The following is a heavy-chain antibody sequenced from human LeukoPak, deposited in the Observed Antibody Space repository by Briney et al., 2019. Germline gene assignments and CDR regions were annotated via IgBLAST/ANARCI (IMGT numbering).Heavy chain of an antibody. V-gene: IGHV1-69*10. CDR3: ARGLQENLAWLQAFTAFDI. D-gene: IGHD4-11*01. CDR1: GGTFNSYG. Sequence: ASVKVSCKASGGTFNSYGIIWVRQAPGQGLEWMGGIIPILGTANYAQKLQGRVTMTTDTSTNTAYMELRSLRSDDTAVYYCARGLQENLAWLQAFTAFDIWGQGTMVTVSS. CDR2: IIPILGTA. J-gene: IGHJ3*02.